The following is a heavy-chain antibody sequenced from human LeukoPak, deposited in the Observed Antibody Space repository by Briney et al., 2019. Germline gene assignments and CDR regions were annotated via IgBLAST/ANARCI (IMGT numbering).Heavy chain of an antibody. V-gene: IGHV3-48*01. Sequence: GGSLRLSCAASGFTFSSYSMNWVRQAPGKGLEWVSYISGSSSTIYYADCVKGRFTISRDNAKNSLYLQMNSLRAEDTAVYYCARSHCSGGSCYSGYYYYGMDVWGQGTTVTVSS. CDR1: GFTFSSYS. J-gene: IGHJ6*02. CDR2: ISGSSSTI. CDR3: ARSHCSGGSCYSGYYYYGMDV. D-gene: IGHD2-15*01.